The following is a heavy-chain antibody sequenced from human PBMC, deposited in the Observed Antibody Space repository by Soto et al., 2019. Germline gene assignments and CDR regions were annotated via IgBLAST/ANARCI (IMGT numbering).Heavy chain of an antibody. V-gene: IGHV1-18*01. CDR1: GYTFTSYG. D-gene: IGHD6-13*01. J-gene: IGHJ6*02. CDR3: ARVIAAAGTHFGDYYYGMDV. Sequence: ASVKVSCKASGYTFTSYGISCVRQAPGQGLEWMGWISAYNGNTNYAQKLQGRVTMTTDTSTSTAYMELRSLRSDDTAVYYCARVIAAAGTHFGDYYYGMDVWGQGTTVTVSS. CDR2: ISAYNGNT.